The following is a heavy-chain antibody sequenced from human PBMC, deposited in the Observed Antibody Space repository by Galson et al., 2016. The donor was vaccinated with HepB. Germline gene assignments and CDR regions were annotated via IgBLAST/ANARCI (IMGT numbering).Heavy chain of an antibody. D-gene: IGHD5-24*01. Sequence: SLRLSCAASGFTFRNYWMIWVRQAPGKGLEWIGRSRHKRYSYSTEYAPSVKGRFSVSRDPSRDSLYLQMNSLETDDTAVYYCFRVRGATDGYNPYDSWGQGTLVTVSS. CDR1: GFTFRNYW. V-gene: IGHV3-72*01. J-gene: IGHJ4*02. CDR2: SRHKRYSYST. CDR3: FRVRGATDGYNPYDS.